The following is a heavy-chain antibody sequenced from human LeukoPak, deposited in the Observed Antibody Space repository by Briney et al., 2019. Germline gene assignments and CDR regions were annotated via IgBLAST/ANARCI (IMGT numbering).Heavy chain of an antibody. Sequence: PGGSLRLSCAASGFTFSSYSMNWVRQAPGKGLEWVSSISSSSSYIYYADSVKGRFTISRDNAKNSLYLQMNSLRAEDTAVYYCARVRDCSGGSCYHFDYWGQGTLVTVSS. J-gene: IGHJ4*02. V-gene: IGHV3-21*04. CDR1: GFTFSSYS. D-gene: IGHD2-15*01. CDR2: ISSSSSYI. CDR3: ARVRDCSGGSCYHFDY.